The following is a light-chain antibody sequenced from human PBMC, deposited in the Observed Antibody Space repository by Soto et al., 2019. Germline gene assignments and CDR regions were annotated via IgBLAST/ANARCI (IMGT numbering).Light chain of an antibody. J-gene: IGKJ5*01. CDR2: AAS. Sequence: QLHKPPSSVSASVGESVTLTCXASQGISSWLAWYQQKPGKAPKLLIYAASSLQSGVPSRFSGSGSGTDFTLTISSLQPEDFATYYCQQANSFPITHGQGTGLEIK. V-gene: IGKV1-12*01. CDR3: QQANSFPIT. CDR1: QGISSW.